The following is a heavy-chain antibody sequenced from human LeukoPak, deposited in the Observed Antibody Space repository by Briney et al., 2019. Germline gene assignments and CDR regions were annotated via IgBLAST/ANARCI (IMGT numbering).Heavy chain of an antibody. V-gene: IGHV3-48*01. CDR1: GFTFSSYS. Sequence: GGSLRPSCAASGFTFSSYSMNWVRQAPGKGLEWVSYISSSSSTINYADSVKGRFTIFRVNAKNSLYLQMNSLRVEDTAVYYCARASHKYYDFWSGLGWFDPWGQGTLVTVSS. CDR2: ISSSSSTI. J-gene: IGHJ5*02. D-gene: IGHD3-3*01. CDR3: ARASHKYYDFWSGLGWFDP.